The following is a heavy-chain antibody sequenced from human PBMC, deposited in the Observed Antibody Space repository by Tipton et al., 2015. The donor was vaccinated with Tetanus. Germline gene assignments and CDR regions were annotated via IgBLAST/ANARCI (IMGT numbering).Heavy chain of an antibody. CDR1: GGSISSYY. Sequence: FTCTVSGGSISSYYWTWIRQPPGKGLEWIGYIYYSGTTKYNPSLKSRVTFSLDTSQNQISLQLTSVTAADTAVYYCARHSGWYNFFTGVDVWGLGTTVTVSS. D-gene: IGHD6-19*01. J-gene: IGHJ6*02. V-gene: IGHV4-59*01. CDR3: ARHSGWYNFFTGVDV. CDR2: IYYSGTT.